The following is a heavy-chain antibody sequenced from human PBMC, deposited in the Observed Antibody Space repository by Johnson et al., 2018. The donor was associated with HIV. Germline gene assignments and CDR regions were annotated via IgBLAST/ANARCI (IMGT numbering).Heavy chain of an antibody. V-gene: IGHV3-15*01. CDR2: VKSKTDGGTT. D-gene: IGHD6-13*01. J-gene: IGHJ3*02. CDR1: GFTFSNAW. Sequence: VQLVESGGGLVTPGGSLRLSCAASGFTFSNAWMSWVRQAPGKGLEWIGRVKSKTDGGTTDYTAPVKGRFTIPRDDSKNTLYLQMNSLKTEDTAGYYGTTKAYSSSWYGAFDIWGQGTMVTVSS. CDR3: TTKAYSSSWYGAFDI.